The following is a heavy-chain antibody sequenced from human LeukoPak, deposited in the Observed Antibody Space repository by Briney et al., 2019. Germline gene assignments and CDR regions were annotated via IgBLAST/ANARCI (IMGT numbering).Heavy chain of an antibody. CDR3: ARVVVVPAVYFDH. CDR2: INANSGGV. V-gene: IGHV1-2*02. J-gene: IGHJ4*02. CDR1: GYTFSGYY. Sequence: ASVKVSCKASGYTFSGYYMHWVRQAPGQELEWMGWINANSGGVHYAQKFQGRVTMTRDTSTSTAYMELSRLKSDDTAVYYCARVVVVPAVYFDHWGQGALVTVSS. D-gene: IGHD2-2*01.